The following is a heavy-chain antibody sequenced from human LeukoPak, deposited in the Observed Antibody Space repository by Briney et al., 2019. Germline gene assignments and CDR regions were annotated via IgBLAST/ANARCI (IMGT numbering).Heavy chain of an antibody. Sequence: EGSLRLSCAASGFTFSSYGMHWVRQAPGKGLEWVAVIWYDGSNKYYADSVKGRFTISRDNSKNTLYLQMNSLRAEDTAVYYCARDRWYYDYVWDYYFDYWGQGTLVTVSS. V-gene: IGHV3-33*01. CDR3: ARDRWYYDYVWDYYFDY. D-gene: IGHD3-16*01. CDR1: GFTFSSYG. CDR2: IWYDGSNK. J-gene: IGHJ4*02.